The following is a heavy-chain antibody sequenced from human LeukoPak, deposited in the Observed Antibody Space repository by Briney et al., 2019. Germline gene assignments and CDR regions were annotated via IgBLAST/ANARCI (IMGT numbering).Heavy chain of an antibody. Sequence: GGSLRLSCAVSGITLSNYGMSCVRQAPGKGLEWVSYISSSSSTIYYADSVKGRFTISRDNAKNSLYLQMNSLRAEDTAVYYCAREHIVVVTAIPRGVFAYWGQGTLVTVST. J-gene: IGHJ4*02. CDR2: ISSSSSTI. CDR3: AREHIVVVTAIPRGVFAY. V-gene: IGHV3-48*04. D-gene: IGHD2-21*02. CDR1: GITLSNYG.